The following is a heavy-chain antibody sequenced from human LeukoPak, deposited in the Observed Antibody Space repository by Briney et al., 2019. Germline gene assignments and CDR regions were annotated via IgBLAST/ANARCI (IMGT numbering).Heavy chain of an antibody. V-gene: IGHV1-2*02. J-gene: IGHJ3*02. D-gene: IGHD3-9*01. CDR3: ARGRYFLPNDAFDI. CDR1: GYTFTGYY. Sequence: ASVKVSCKASGYTFTGYYMHWVRQAPGQGLEWMGWINPNSGGTNYAQKFQGRVTMTRDTSISTAYMELSRLRSDDTAVYYCARGRYFLPNDAFDIWGQGTMVTVSS. CDR2: INPNSGGT.